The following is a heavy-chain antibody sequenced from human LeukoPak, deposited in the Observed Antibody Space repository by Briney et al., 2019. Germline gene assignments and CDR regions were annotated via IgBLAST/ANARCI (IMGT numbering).Heavy chain of an antibody. J-gene: IGHJ4*02. CDR3: ARGDGDGYNFWY. V-gene: IGHV1-2*02. Sequence: ASVTVSFKASGYTFTDYYMRWVRQAPGQGLEWMGWINPNSGGTNYAQKFQGRVTMTRDTSISTAYMELSRLRSDDTAVYYCARGDGDGYNFWYWGQGTLVTVPS. CDR2: INPNSGGT. D-gene: IGHD5-24*01. CDR1: GYTFTDYY.